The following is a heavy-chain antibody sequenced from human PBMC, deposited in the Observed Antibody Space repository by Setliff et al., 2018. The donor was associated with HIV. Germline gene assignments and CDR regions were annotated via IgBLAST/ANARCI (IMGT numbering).Heavy chain of an antibody. Sequence: SETLSLTCTVSGGSISSHYWSWIRQPPGMGLEWIGYVYYSGSTKYNPSLKSRVTISVDTSKNQFSVRLTSVTPADTALYYCARGGTTVPNYFDYWGQGTLVTVSS. V-gene: IGHV4-59*11. CDR1: GGSISSHY. CDR3: ARGGTTVPNYFDY. D-gene: IGHD4-17*01. CDR2: VYYSGST. J-gene: IGHJ4*02.